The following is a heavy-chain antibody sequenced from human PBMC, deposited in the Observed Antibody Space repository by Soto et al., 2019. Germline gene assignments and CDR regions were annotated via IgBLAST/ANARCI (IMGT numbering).Heavy chain of an antibody. CDR2: IYHSGST. J-gene: IGHJ4*02. CDR1: GYSISSGYY. D-gene: IGHD5-12*01. V-gene: IGHV4-38-2*01. Sequence: SENMPLTCAVSGYSISSGYYWGWIRQPPGKGLEWIGSIYHSGSTYYNPPLKSRVTISVDTSKNQFSLKLSSVTAADTAVYYCARVEMATNENFWVQGTLVTVSS. CDR3: ARVEMATNENF.